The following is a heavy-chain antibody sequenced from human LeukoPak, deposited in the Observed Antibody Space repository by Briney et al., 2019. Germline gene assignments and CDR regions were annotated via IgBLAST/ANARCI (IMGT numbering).Heavy chain of an antibody. D-gene: IGHD3-16*01. CDR1: RFTVSRNY. CDR3: AKDYAAGSIDY. V-gene: IGHV3-53*01. CDR2: IYSSEIT. J-gene: IGHJ4*02. Sequence: GGSLRLSCAASRFTVSRNYMNWVRQAPGKGLEWVSVIYSSEITYYADSVKGRFAISRDISKNTLYLQMNSLRAEDTAVYYCAKDYAAGSIDYWGQGTLVTVSS.